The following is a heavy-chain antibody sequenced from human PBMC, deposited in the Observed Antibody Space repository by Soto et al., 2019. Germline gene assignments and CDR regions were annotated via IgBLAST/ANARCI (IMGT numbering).Heavy chain of an antibody. V-gene: IGHV4-61*01. CDR1: GGSVSRGSYY. CDR3: ARDPGRRGENYCIDV. D-gene: IGHD4-17*01. CDR2: IYYSGST. J-gene: IGHJ6*02. Sequence: SETLSLTCTVSGGSVSRGSYYWSWIRQPPGKGLEWIGYIYYSGSTNYNPSLKSRVTISVDTSKNQFSLKLSSVTAADTAVYYCARDPGRRGENYCIDVWGQGTTVTVSS.